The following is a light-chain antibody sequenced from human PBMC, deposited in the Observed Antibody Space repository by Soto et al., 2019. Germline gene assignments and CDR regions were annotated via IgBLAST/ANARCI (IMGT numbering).Light chain of an antibody. V-gene: IGLV2-14*01. CDR3: LLYYGGAQLV. J-gene: IGLJ2*01. Sequence: QSALTQPASVSGSPGQSITISCTGTSSDVGGYNYVSWYQQHPGKAPKLMIYEVSNRPSGVSNRFSGSKSGNTASLTISGLQAEDEAEYYCLLYYGGAQLVFGGGTKLTVL. CDR2: EVS. CDR1: SSDVGGYNY.